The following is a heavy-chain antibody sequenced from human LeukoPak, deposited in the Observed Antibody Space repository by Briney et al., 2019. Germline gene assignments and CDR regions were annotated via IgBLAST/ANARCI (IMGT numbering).Heavy chain of an antibody. CDR2: ISYTGTI. Sequence: GGSLRLSCAASGFTFSSYSMNWVRQAPGKGLESVSYISYTGTIYYADSVKGRFTISRDNAKNSLYLHMNSLRAEDTAVYYCTRDPRALDYWGQGTLVTVSS. V-gene: IGHV3-48*01. CDR3: TRDPRALDY. J-gene: IGHJ4*02. CDR1: GFTFSSYS.